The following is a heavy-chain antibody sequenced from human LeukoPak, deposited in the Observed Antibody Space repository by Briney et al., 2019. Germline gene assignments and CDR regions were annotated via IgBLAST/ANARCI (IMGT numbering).Heavy chain of an antibody. CDR3: ASGGDAFSTYY. V-gene: IGHV3-74*01. CDR1: GFTFTDYW. J-gene: IGHJ4*02. CDR2: ITIDGSDT. D-gene: IGHD2-21*01. Sequence: GGSLGLSCAASGFTFTDYWMHCARQTPGKGLVWVSRITIDGSDTTYADSVKGRFTISRDNAQNTVYLQMNSLRAEDTAIYYCASGGDAFSTYYWGQGTLVTVSS.